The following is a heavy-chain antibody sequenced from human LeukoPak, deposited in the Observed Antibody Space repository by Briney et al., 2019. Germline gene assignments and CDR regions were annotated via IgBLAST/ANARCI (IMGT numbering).Heavy chain of an antibody. J-gene: IGHJ4*02. D-gene: IGHD6-19*01. CDR1: GYTFTGYY. CDR3: ARVGSDSSGWRRFDY. CDR2: INPNSGGT. V-gene: IGHV1-2*02. Sequence: ASVKVSCKASGYTFTGYYMHWVRQAPGQGLERMGWINPNSGGTNSAQKFQGRVTMTRDTSISTAYMELSRLRSDDTAVYYCARVGSDSSGWRRFDYWGQGTLVTVSS.